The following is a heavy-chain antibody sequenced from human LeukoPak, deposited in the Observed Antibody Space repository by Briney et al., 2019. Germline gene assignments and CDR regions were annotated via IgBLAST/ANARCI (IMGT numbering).Heavy chain of an antibody. J-gene: IGHJ4*02. D-gene: IGHD6-19*01. CDR2: ISGNAVGT. V-gene: IGHV3-23*01. CDR3: AKYGIVVAGKGLPDW. Sequence: PGGSLRLSCAASGFSFSSYAMSWVRQAPGKGLEWVSSISGNAVGTYYADSVKGRFTISRDNSKNTLYLQMNSLRAEDTAVYHCAKYGIVVAGKGLPDWWGQGTLVTVSS. CDR1: GFSFSSYA.